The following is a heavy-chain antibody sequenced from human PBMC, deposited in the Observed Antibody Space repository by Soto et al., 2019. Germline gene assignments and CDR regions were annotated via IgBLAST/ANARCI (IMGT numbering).Heavy chain of an antibody. V-gene: IGHV4-39*01. Sequence: SETLSLTCTVSGGSISSSSYYWGWIRQPPGKGLEWIGSIYYSGSTYYNPSLKSRVTISVDTSKNQFSLKLSSVTAADTAVYYCARHETGTTDFDYWGQGTLVTVSS. J-gene: IGHJ4*02. CDR2: IYYSGST. D-gene: IGHD1-7*01. CDR1: GGSISSSSYY. CDR3: ARHETGTTDFDY.